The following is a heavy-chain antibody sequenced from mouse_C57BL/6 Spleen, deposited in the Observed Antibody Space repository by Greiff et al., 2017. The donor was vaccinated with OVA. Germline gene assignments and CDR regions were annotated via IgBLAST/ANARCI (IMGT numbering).Heavy chain of an antibody. D-gene: IGHD2-4*01. CDR3: VREYDYLWYFDV. Sequence: EVKVVESGGGLVQPKGSLKLSCAASGFTFTTYAMHWVRQAPGQGLEWVARIRSKSSNYATYYADSVKDRFTNSRDDSQSMLYLQMNNLKTEDTAMYYGVREYDYLWYFDVWGTGTTVTVSS. V-gene: IGHV10-3*01. CDR2: IRSKSSNYAT. CDR1: GFTFTTYA. J-gene: IGHJ1*03.